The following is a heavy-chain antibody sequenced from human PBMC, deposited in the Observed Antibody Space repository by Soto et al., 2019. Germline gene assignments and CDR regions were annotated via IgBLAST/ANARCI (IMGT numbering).Heavy chain of an antibody. V-gene: IGHV3-30-3*01. CDR2: ISYDGSNK. Sequence: GGSLRLSCAASGFTFSSYAMHWVRQAPGKGLEWVAVISYDGSNKYYADSVKGRFTISRDNSKNTLYLQMNSLRAEDTAVYYCARSTMIVVVITPPFDYWGQGTLVTVSS. CDR1: GFTFSSYA. CDR3: ARSTMIVVVITPPFDY. D-gene: IGHD3-22*01. J-gene: IGHJ4*02.